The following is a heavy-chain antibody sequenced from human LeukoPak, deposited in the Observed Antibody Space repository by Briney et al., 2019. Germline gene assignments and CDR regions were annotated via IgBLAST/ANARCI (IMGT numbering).Heavy chain of an antibody. CDR3: AKSMITFGGVIVIEPDAFDI. D-gene: IGHD3-16*02. CDR1: GFTFDDYA. J-gene: IGHJ3*02. CDR2: ISWNSGSI. Sequence: SLRLSCAASGFTFDDYAMHWVRQAPGKGLEWVSGISWNSGSIGYADSVKGRFTISRDNAKNSLYLQMNSLRAEDTALYYCAKSMITFGGVIVIEPDAFDIWGQGTMVTVSS. V-gene: IGHV3-9*01.